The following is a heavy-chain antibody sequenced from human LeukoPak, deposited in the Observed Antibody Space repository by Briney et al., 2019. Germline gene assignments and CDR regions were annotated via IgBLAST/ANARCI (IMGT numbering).Heavy chain of an antibody. CDR3: TRIEIYYFDY. CDR2: IKSKAYGGTA. J-gene: IGHJ4*02. Sequence: GGSLRLSCRTSGFNFGDYSMNWVRQAPGKGLEWVGHIKSKAYGGTAEYAASVKGRFTISKDDSASIAYLQMNSLKTEDTAVYYCTRIEIYYFDYWGQGTLVTVSS. CDR1: GFNFGDYS. D-gene: IGHD2/OR15-2a*01. V-gene: IGHV3-49*04.